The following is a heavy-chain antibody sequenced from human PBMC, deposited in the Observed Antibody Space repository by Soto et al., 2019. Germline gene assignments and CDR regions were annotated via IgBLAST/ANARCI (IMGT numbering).Heavy chain of an antibody. D-gene: IGHD3-22*01. CDR3: ARAYRTAYYYDSSAYYYFKYFDP. CDR2: IYYSGST. V-gene: IGHV4-31*03. CDR1: GGSISSGGYY. J-gene: IGHJ5*02. Sequence: KSSETLSLTCSVSGGSISSGGYYWSWIRQHPGQGLEWIGYIYYSGSTYYNPSLKSRVTISVDTSKNQFSLKLSSVTAADTAVYYCARAYRTAYYYDSSAYYYFKYFDPWGQGTLVTVS.